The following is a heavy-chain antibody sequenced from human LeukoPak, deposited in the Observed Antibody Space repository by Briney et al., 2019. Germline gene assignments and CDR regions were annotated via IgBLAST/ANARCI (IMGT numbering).Heavy chain of an antibody. V-gene: IGHV3-30*04. CDR3: ARDWGDYSSGWYWWFDY. CDR1: GFTFSSYA. J-gene: IGHJ4*02. D-gene: IGHD6-19*01. CDR2: ISYDGSNK. Sequence: PGGSLRLSCAASGFTFSSYAMHWVRQAPGKGLEWVAVISYDGSNKYYADSVKGRFTISRDNSKNTLYLQMNSLRAEDTAVYYCARDWGDYSSGWYWWFDYWGQGTLVTVSS.